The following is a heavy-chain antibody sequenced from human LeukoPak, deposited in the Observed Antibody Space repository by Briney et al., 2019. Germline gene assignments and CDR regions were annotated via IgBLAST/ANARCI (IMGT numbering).Heavy chain of an antibody. CDR3: AKDPVAAGGTGWFDP. CDR2: ISNSGGST. V-gene: IGHV3-23*01. J-gene: IGHJ5*02. CDR1: GFTFSSYA. D-gene: IGHD6-13*01. Sequence: PGGSLRLSCAASGFTFSSYAMSWVRQAPGKGLEWVSGISNSGGSTYYAGSVKGRFTISRDNSKNTLYLQMNSLRADDTAVYYCAKDPVAAGGTGWFDPWAREPWSPSPQ.